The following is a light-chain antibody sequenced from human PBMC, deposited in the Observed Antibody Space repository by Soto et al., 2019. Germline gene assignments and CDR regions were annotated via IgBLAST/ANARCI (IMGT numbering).Light chain of an antibody. Sequence: EIVMTQSPATLSVSPGERVTLSCRASQSVGNNLAWYQQKPGQAPRLPIHGASTRHSGIPGRFSGSGSGTEFTLTISSLQSEDFAVYYCQQHDSWPRTFGQGTKVDIK. V-gene: IGKV3-15*01. J-gene: IGKJ1*01. CDR1: QSVGNN. CDR3: QQHDSWPRT. CDR2: GAS.